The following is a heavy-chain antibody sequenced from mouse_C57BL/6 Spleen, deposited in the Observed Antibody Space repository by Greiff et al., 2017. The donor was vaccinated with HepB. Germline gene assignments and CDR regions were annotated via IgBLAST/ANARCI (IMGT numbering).Heavy chain of an antibody. CDR3: AREDGDYGYPDY. J-gene: IGHJ2*01. V-gene: IGHV3-6*01. CDR1: GYSITSGYY. Sequence: EVQLQESGPGLVKPSQSLSLTCSVTGYSITSGYYWNWIRQFPGNKLEWMGYISYDGSNNYNPSLKNRISITRDTSKNQFFLKLNSVTTEDTATYYCAREDGDYGYPDYWGQGTTLTVSS. D-gene: IGHD2-2*01. CDR2: ISYDGSN.